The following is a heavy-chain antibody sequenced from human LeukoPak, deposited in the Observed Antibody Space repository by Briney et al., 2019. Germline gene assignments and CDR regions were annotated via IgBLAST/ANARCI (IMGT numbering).Heavy chain of an antibody. Sequence: GGSLRLSCAASGFTFSNSAMSLVRQAPGKGLEWVSTLSGSGITTYYADSVKGRFTISRDNSKNTLYLQMNSLRAEDTAVYSCAKGIYSSGWSYFDYWGHGTLVTVSS. V-gene: IGHV3-23*01. CDR2: LSGSGITT. CDR3: AKGIYSSGWSYFDY. D-gene: IGHD6-19*01. CDR1: GFTFSNSA. J-gene: IGHJ4*01.